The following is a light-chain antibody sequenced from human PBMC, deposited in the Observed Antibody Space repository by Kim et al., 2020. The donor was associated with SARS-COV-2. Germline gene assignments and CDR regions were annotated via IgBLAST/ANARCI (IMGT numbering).Light chain of an antibody. CDR2: AAS. CDR3: QQYGSSPLT. CDR1: QSVSSSN. V-gene: IGKV3-20*01. J-gene: IGKJ4*01. Sequence: APGERATLSCRASQSVSSSNLAWYQQKAGQAPRLLIYAASRRATDFPDRFSGSGSGTDFTLTISRLEPEDFALYYCQQYGSSPLTFGGGTKVDIK.